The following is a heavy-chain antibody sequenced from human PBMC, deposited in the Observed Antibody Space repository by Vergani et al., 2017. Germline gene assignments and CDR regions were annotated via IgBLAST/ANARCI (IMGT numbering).Heavy chain of an antibody. CDR3: ARVWEGTSCFLDV. Sequence: EVQLLESGGGLVQPGGSLRLSCAASGFTFSSYAMSWVRQAPGKGLEWVSAISSSGGSTYYADSVKGRFTISRDNSKNTLYLQMNSLRAEDTAVYYCARVWEGTSCFLDVWGQGTTVTVSS. D-gene: IGHD2-2*01. J-gene: IGHJ6*02. CDR1: GFTFSSYA. CDR2: ISSSGGST. V-gene: IGHV3-23*01.